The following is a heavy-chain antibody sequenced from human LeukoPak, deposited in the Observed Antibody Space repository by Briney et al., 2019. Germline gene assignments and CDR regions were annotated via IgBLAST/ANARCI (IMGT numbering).Heavy chain of an antibody. J-gene: IGHJ4*02. Sequence: SETLSLTCAVYGVSFSGYYWSWIRQPPGKGLEWIGEINHSGSTNYNPSLKSRVTISVDTSKNQFSLKLSSVTAADTAVYYCARRAPPIDYRYWGQGTLVTVSS. CDR1: GVSFSGYY. D-gene: IGHD3-16*01. V-gene: IGHV4-34*01. CDR3: ARRAPPIDYRY. CDR2: INHSGST.